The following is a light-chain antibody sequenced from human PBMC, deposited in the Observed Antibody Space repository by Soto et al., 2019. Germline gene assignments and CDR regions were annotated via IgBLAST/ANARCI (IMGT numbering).Light chain of an antibody. CDR1: QSVGDN. J-gene: IGKJ4*01. V-gene: IGKV3-11*01. Sequence: ILMTQSPATLSVSPGERATLSCRASQSVGDNSAWYQQKPGQAPRLLVYGASTRAAGIPARFSGSGSGTDFTLTISSLEPEDFAVYYCQQRSNWPLTFGGGTKVDIK. CDR2: GAS. CDR3: QQRSNWPLT.